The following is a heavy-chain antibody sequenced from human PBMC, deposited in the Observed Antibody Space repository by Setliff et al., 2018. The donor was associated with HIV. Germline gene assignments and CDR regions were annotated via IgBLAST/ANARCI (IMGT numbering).Heavy chain of an antibody. J-gene: IGHJ6*02. CDR3: ASSITVAAGRSHYYYAMDV. D-gene: IGHD1-20*01. CDR2: IYPGDSNT. CDR1: GYTFTTCW. Sequence: GESLKISCKTSGYTFTTCWIGWVRQMPGKGLEWVGIIYPGDSNTIYSPSFQGQVTISADKSISTAYLQWSSLKASDTAMYYCASSITVAAGRSHYYYAMDVWGQGTTVTVSS. V-gene: IGHV5-51*01.